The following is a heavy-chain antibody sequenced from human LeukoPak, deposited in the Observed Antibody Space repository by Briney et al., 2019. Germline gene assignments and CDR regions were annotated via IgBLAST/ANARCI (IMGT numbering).Heavy chain of an antibody. CDR2: ISWDGGST. V-gene: IGHV3-43*01. J-gene: IGHJ6*02. D-gene: IGHD6-13*01. Sequence: PGGSLRLSCAASGSTFDDYSMHWVRQARGKSLEWVSLISWDGGSTYYADSVKGRFAISRDNSENSLYLQMNSLRTEDTALYYCAKARRTFSTYYYGMDVWGQGTTVTVSS. CDR3: AKARRTFSTYYYGMDV. CDR1: GSTFDDYS.